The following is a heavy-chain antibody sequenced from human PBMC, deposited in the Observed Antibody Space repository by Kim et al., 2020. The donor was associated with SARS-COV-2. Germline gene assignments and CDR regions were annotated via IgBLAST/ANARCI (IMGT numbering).Heavy chain of an antibody. D-gene: IGHD3-22*01. CDR1: GFTFSNAW. Sequence: GGSLRLSCAASGFTFSNAWMSWVRQAPGKGLEWVGRIKSKTDGGTTDYAAPVKCRFTISRDDSKNTLYLQMNSLKTEDTAVYYCTTDLYYYDSSGYGWGQGTLVTVSS. CDR3: TTDLYYYDSSGYG. V-gene: IGHV3-15*01. CDR2: IKSKTDGGTT. J-gene: IGHJ4*02.